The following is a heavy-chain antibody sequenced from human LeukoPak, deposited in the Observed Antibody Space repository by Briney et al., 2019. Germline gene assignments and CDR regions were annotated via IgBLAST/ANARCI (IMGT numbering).Heavy chain of an antibody. V-gene: IGHV4-59*01. Sequence: SETLSLTCTVSGGSISSYYWSWIRQPPGKGLEWIGYIYYSGSTNYNPSLKSRVTISVDTSKNQFSLKLSSVTAADTAVCYCARIVVPAAIPRYYYGMDVWGQGTTVTVSS. CDR1: GGSISSYY. CDR2: IYYSGST. J-gene: IGHJ6*02. D-gene: IGHD2-2*01. CDR3: ARIVVPAAIPRYYYGMDV.